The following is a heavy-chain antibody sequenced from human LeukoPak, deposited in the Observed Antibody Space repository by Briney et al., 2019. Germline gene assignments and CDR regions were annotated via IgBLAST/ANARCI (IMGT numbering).Heavy chain of an antibody. J-gene: IGHJ5*02. Sequence: SETLSLTCTVSGGSISSSSYYWGWIRQPPGKGLEWIGSIYYSGSTYYNPSLKSRVTISVYTSKNQCSLKLSSVTAADTAVYYCARFPGYSSSWFDPWGQGTLVTVSS. V-gene: IGHV4-39*01. D-gene: IGHD6-13*01. CDR1: GGSISSSSYY. CDR3: ARFPGYSSSWFDP. CDR2: IYYSGST.